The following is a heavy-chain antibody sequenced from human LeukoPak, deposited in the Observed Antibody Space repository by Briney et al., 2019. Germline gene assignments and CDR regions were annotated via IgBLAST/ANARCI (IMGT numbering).Heavy chain of an antibody. CDR2: IYYSGST. CDR1: GGSISSYY. V-gene: IGHV4-59*01. CDR3: ARTQEFYGDSSGMDV. D-gene: IGHD4-17*01. J-gene: IGHJ6*02. Sequence: SETLSLTCTVSGGSISSYYWSWIRQPPGKGLEWIGYIYYSGSTNYNPSLKSRVTISVDTSKNQFSLKLSSVTAADTAVYYCARTQEFYGDSSGMDVWGQGTTVTVSS.